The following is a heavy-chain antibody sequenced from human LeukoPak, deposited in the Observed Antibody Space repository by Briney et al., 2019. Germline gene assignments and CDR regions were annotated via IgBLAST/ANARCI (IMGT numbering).Heavy chain of an antibody. V-gene: IGHV3-7*01. CDR1: GFSFSSYW. Sequence: GGSLRLSCAASGFSFSSYWMSWVRQAPGKGLEWVANIKQDGSEKYYVDSVKVRFTISRDNAKNSLYLQMNSLRAEDTAVYYCARDMGYDFWSGPPSYAFDIWGQGTMVTVSS. J-gene: IGHJ3*02. D-gene: IGHD3-3*01. CDR3: ARDMGYDFWSGPPSYAFDI. CDR2: IKQDGSEK.